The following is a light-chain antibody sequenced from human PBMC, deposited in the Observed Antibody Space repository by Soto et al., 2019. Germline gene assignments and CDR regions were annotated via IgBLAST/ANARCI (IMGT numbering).Light chain of an antibody. CDR1: SSDVGGYDY. CDR2: EVS. J-gene: IGLJ1*01. CDR3: SSYSISTAYL. Sequence: QSVLTQPASMSGSPGQSITISCTGTSSDVGGYDYVSWYQLHPGKAPKLMVFEVSNRPSGVSYRFSGSKSGNTASLTISGLQAEDEADYFCSSYSISTAYLFGTGT. V-gene: IGLV2-14*01.